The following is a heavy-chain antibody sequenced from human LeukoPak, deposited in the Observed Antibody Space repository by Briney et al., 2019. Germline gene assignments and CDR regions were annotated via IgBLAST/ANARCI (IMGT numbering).Heavy chain of an antibody. Sequence: GGSLRLSCAASGFTFSSYAMSWVRQAPGKGLEWVSAISGSGGSTYYADSVKGRFTISRDNSKNTLYLQMNSLRAEDTAVYYCAREGRRVLTGFLLSDYFDYWGQGTLVTVSS. CDR2: ISGSGGST. V-gene: IGHV3-23*01. CDR1: GFTFSSYA. CDR3: AREGRRVLTGFLLSDYFDY. J-gene: IGHJ4*02. D-gene: IGHD3-9*01.